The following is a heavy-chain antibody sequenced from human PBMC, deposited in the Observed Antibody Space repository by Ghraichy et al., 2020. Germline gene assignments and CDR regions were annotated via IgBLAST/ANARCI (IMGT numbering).Heavy chain of an antibody. J-gene: IGHJ4*02. Sequence: ASVKVSCKASGYTFTSYGISWVRQAPGQGLEWMGWISAYNGNTNYAQKLQGRVTMTTDTSTSTAYMELRSLRSDDTAVYYCARDLTPESTIFGVVLDYWGQGTLVTVSS. D-gene: IGHD3-3*01. CDR3: ARDLTPESTIFGVVLDY. CDR1: GYTFTSYG. CDR2: ISAYNGNT. V-gene: IGHV1-18*01.